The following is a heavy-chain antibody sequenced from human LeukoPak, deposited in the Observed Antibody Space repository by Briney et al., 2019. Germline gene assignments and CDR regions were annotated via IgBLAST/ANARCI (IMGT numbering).Heavy chain of an antibody. CDR3: ARRATKDLYYFDY. D-gene: IGHD1-26*01. Sequence: ASVKVSCKASGYTFTSYYMHWVRQAPGQGLEWMGWINAGNGNTKYSQKFQGRVTITRDTSASTAYMELSSLRSEDTAVYYCARRATKDLYYFDYWGQGTLVTVSS. V-gene: IGHV1-3*01. CDR1: GYTFTSYY. CDR2: INAGNGNT. J-gene: IGHJ4*02.